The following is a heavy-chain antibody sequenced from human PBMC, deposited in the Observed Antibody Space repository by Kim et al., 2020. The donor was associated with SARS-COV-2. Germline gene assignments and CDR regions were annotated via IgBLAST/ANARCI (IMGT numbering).Heavy chain of an antibody. J-gene: IGHJ5*02. V-gene: IGHV4-59*13. Sequence: SETLSLTCTVSGGSISSYYWSWIRQPPGKGLEWIGYIYYSGSTNYNPSLKSRVTISVDTSKNQFSLKLSSVTAADTAVYYCARDGSLWFGELFGWFDPWGQGTLVTVSS. CDR2: IYYSGST. CDR3: ARDGSLWFGELFGWFDP. D-gene: IGHD3-10*01. CDR1: GGSISSYY.